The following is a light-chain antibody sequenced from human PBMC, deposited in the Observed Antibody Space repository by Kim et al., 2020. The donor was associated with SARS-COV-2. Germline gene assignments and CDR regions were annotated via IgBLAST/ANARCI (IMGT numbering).Light chain of an antibody. Sequence: EIVMTQSPATLSVSPGERATLSCRASQSVSSNLAWYQQKPGQPPRLLISGASTRATGIPARFSGSGSGTEFTLTISSLQSEDISVYYCQHYNNGPLTFSQGTK. CDR1: QSVSSN. V-gene: IGKV3-15*01. CDR2: GAS. CDR3: QHYNNGPLT. J-gene: IGKJ1*01.